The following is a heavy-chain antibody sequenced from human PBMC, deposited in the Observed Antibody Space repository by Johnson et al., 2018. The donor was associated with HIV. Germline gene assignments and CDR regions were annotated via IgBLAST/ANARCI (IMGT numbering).Heavy chain of an antibody. V-gene: IGHV3-23*04. CDR3: AKDRASIAAAIDAFDI. CDR2: ISGSGGST. J-gene: IGHJ3*02. CDR1: GFTFSSYA. D-gene: IGHD6-13*01. Sequence: VQLVESGGGLVQPGGSLRLSCAASGFTFSSYAMSWVRQAPGKGLEWVSAISGSGGSTYYADSVKGRFTISRDNSKNTLYLQMNSLRAEDTAVYYCAKDRASIAAAIDAFDIWGQGTMVTVSS.